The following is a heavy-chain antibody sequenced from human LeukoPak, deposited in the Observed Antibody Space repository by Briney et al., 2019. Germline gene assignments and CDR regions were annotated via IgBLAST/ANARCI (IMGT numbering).Heavy chain of an antibody. J-gene: IGHJ4*02. Sequence: GGSLRLSCAASGFTVGSNYMSWVRQALGKGLEWVSVIYSGGSTYYADSVKGRFTISRDNSKNTLYLQMNSLRAEDTAVYYCASLIAAAGPFDYWGQGTLVTVSS. CDR2: IYSGGST. V-gene: IGHV3-66*01. CDR1: GFTVGSNY. CDR3: ASLIAAAGPFDY. D-gene: IGHD6-13*01.